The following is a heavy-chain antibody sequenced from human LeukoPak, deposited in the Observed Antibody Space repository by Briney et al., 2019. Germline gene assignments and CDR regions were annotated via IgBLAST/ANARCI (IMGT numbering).Heavy chain of an antibody. D-gene: IGHD6-19*01. J-gene: IGHJ6*02. Sequence: ASVNVSCKVSGFRLTELSMFWVRQAPGKGLEWMGSFDHEDGETIYAQKFQGRVTMTEDTSTDTAYMELGSLRSEDTAVYYCATGHDQWLSGQYYYGLDVWGQGTTVTVSS. CDR3: ATGHDQWLSGQYYYGLDV. CDR1: GFRLTELS. V-gene: IGHV1-24*01. CDR2: FDHEDGET.